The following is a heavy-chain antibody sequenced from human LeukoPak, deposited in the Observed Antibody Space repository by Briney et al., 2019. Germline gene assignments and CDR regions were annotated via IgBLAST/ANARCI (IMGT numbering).Heavy chain of an antibody. J-gene: IGHJ4*02. V-gene: IGHV1-2*02. CDR3: ARAPPYNILTRYRLFDY. Sequence: ASVKVSCKASGYTFTGYYMHWVRQAPGQGLEWMGWINPNSDGTKYAQKFQGRVTMTRDTSISTAYMEVIRLTSDDTAVYYCARAPPYNILTRYRLFDYWGQGTLVTVSS. CDR2: INPNSDGT. D-gene: IGHD3-9*01. CDR1: GYTFTGYY.